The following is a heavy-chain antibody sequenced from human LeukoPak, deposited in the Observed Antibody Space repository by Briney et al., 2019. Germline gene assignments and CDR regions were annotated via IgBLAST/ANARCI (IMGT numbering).Heavy chain of an antibody. Sequence: SETLSLTCTVSGGSISSYYWSWIRQPPGKGLEWIGYIYYSGSTNYKPSVKSGVTISVDTSKNQFSLKLSSVNAADTAVYYCARAPRGYYMDVWGKGTTVTISS. V-gene: IGHV4-59*01. CDR1: GGSISSYY. CDR3: ARAPRGYYMDV. CDR2: IYYSGST. J-gene: IGHJ6*03.